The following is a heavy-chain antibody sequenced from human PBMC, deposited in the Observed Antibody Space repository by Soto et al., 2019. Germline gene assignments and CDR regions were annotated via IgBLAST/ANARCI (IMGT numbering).Heavy chain of an antibody. CDR2: IDQRGTT. CDR1: GGSISSGGYF. V-gene: IGHV4-39*01. Sequence: SETLSLTCTVSGGSISSGGYFWGWLRQPPGKGLEWIGIIDQRGTTFYNPSLKSGLTISVDTTRNQFSLTMTSVIAADTAVYYCARQAGAGNPFDFFDYWGQGTLVTVSS. D-gene: IGHD3-10*01. CDR3: ARQAGAGNPFDFFDY. J-gene: IGHJ4*02.